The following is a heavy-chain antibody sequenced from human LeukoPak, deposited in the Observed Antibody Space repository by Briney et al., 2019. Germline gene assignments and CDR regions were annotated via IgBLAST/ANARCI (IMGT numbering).Heavy chain of an antibody. V-gene: IGHV4-30-4*01. Sequence: SQTLSLTCTVSGGSISSGDYYWSWIRQPPGKGLEWIGYIYYSGSTYYNPSLKSRVTISVDTSKNQFSLKLSSVTAADTAVYYCARGRDVVVPARSFLDYWGQGTLVTVSS. J-gene: IGHJ4*02. CDR1: GGSISSGDYY. CDR3: ARGRDVVVPARSFLDY. CDR2: IYYSGST. D-gene: IGHD2-2*01.